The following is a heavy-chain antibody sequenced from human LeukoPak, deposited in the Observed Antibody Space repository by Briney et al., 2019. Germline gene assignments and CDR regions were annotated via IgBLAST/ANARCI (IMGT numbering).Heavy chain of an antibody. CDR1: GFSFNTAW. CDR3: NTDLPGLGVGEFDF. J-gene: IGHJ4*02. V-gene: IGHV3-15*01. CDR2: IKTKTDGEST. D-gene: IGHD3-10*01. Sequence: GGSLRLSCAASGFSFNTAWMSWVRQAPGKGLEWVGHIKTKTDGESTDYAAPVKGRFTISRDDSKSTVYLQMNSLKTEDTAVYYCNTDLPGLGVGEFDFWGQGTLVTASS.